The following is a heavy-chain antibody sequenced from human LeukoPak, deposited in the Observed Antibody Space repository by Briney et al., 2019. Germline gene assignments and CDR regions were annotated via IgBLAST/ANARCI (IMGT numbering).Heavy chain of an antibody. Sequence: GGSLRLSCAASGLTFSSAGMHWVRQSPGKGLEWVAFIRHDGSDKYYADSVKGRFTISRDNSKNTLYLQMNSLRAEDTAVYYCAKDDTRIVLMVYGAPRLFDYWGQGTLVTVSS. CDR1: GLTFSSAG. J-gene: IGHJ4*02. D-gene: IGHD2-8*01. CDR3: AKDDTRIVLMVYGAPRLFDY. CDR2: IRHDGSDK. V-gene: IGHV3-30*02.